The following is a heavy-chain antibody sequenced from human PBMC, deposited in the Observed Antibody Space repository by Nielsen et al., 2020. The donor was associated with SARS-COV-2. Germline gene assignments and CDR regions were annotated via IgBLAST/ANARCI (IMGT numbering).Heavy chain of an antibody. J-gene: IGHJ4*02. Sequence: GESLKISCAASGFTFSSYSMNWVRQAPGKGLEWVSSISSSSSYIYYADSVKGRFTISRDNAKNSLYLRMNSLRAEDTAVYYCARPDGGFDYWGQGTLVTVSS. CDR3: ARPDGGFDY. CDR1: GFTFSSYS. CDR2: ISSSSSYI. D-gene: IGHD4-23*01. V-gene: IGHV3-21*01.